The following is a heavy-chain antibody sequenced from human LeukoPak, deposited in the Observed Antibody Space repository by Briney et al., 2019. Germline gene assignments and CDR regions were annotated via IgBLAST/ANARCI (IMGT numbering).Heavy chain of an antibody. Sequence: SETLSLTCTVSGGSISTHYWSWIRQPPGKGLEWIGYISYSGSTKFNPSLRSRVTISADTSKNQISLKLNSVTAADTAVYYCARDLADGSGSYYSRPLDYWGQGTLVTVSS. CDR3: ARDLADGSGSYYSRPLDY. D-gene: IGHD3-10*01. CDR1: GGSISTHY. J-gene: IGHJ4*01. V-gene: IGHV4-59*11. CDR2: ISYSGST.